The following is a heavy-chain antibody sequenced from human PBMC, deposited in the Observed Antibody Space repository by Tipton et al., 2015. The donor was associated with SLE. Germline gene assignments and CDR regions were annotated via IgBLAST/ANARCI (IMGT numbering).Heavy chain of an antibody. CDR3: ARGYTSSSFCDY. Sequence: QLVQSGPEVKKPGSSVKVSCKASGGPFMSHVISWVRQAPGQGLEWMGGIFPVFGTPNYAQKFQGRVTITSDDSTTTAYMELKSLTFDDTAVYYCARGYTSSSFCDYWGQGTLVTVSS. CDR1: GGPFMSHV. J-gene: IGHJ4*02. D-gene: IGHD6-6*01. V-gene: IGHV1-69*01. CDR2: IFPVFGTP.